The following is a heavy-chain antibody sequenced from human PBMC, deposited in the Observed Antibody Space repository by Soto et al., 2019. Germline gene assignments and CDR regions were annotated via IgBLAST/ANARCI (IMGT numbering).Heavy chain of an antibody. V-gene: IGHV4-31*03. CDR1: GGSITGAYY. J-gene: IGHJ6*02. Sequence: SETLSLTCNVSGGSITGAYYRNWLRQHPGKGLEWIGSIHYRGSTYYNPSLQSRTSISLDRSNNQFSLKLSSVTAADTAVYYCAKVRDSFGLDVWGQGTTVTVSS. D-gene: IGHD2-15*01. CDR3: AKVRDSFGLDV. CDR2: IHYRGST.